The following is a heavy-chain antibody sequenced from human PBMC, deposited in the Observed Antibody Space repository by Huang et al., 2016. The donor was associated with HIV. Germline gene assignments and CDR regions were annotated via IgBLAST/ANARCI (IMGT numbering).Heavy chain of an antibody. V-gene: IGHV1-18*01. CDR1: GYPFTSYG. Sequence: QIQLMQSGPELKQPGASVKVSCKASGYPFTSYGITGVRQAPGQGPEWMGWISASSGDTEEAQKFQGRVTLTTDTSTNIAYMELRSLRSDDTAKYYCARDPKYHRIGYYRQRRGIDIWGQGTMVSVSS. CDR2: ISASSGDT. CDR3: ARDPKYHRIGYYRQRRGIDI. D-gene: IGHD3-22*01. J-gene: IGHJ3*02.